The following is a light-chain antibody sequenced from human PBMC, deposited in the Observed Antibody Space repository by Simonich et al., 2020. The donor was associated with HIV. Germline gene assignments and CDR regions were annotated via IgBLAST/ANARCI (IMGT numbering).Light chain of an antibody. CDR2: KAS. V-gene: IGKV1-5*03. J-gene: IGKJ2*01. CDR1: QGISNS. CDR3: HQYNGYSNT. Sequence: DIQMTQSPSSLSASVGDRVTIPCRASQGISNSLAWYQQKPGKAPKLLIYKASTLESGVPSRFSGSGSGTEFTLTINSLQPDDFATYYCHQYNGYSNTFGQGTKLEIK.